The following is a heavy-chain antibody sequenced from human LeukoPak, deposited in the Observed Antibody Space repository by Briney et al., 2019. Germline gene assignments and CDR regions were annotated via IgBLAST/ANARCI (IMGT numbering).Heavy chain of an antibody. CDR2: IWYDGSNK. J-gene: IGHJ5*02. V-gene: IGHV3-33*01. D-gene: IGHD3-22*01. Sequence: GRSLRLSCAASGFTFSSYGMHWVRQAPGKGLEWVAVIWYDGSNKYYADSVKGRFTISRDNSKNTLYLQMNSLRAEDTAVYYCARDPAPTYYYDSSGYRGSGTFDHWGQGTLVTVSS. CDR3: ARDPAPTYYYDSSGYRGSGTFDH. CDR1: GFTFSSYG.